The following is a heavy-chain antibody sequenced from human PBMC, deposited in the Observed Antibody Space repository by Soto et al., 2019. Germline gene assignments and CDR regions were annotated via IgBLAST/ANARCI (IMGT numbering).Heavy chain of an antibody. D-gene: IGHD6-6*01. CDR1: GFTFSSYA. Sequence: PGGSLRLSCAASGFTFSSYAMSWVRQAPGKGLEWVSAISGSGGSTYYADSVKGRFTISRDNSKNTLYLQMNSLRAEDTAVYYCAKVESSIAARWGPGYYYYGMDVWGQGTTVTVSS. V-gene: IGHV3-23*01. CDR2: ISGSGGST. J-gene: IGHJ6*02. CDR3: AKVESSIAARWGPGYYYYGMDV.